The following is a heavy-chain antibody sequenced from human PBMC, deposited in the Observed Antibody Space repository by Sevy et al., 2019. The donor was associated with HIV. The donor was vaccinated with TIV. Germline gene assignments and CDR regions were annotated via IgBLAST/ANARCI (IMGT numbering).Heavy chain of an antibody. J-gene: IGHJ4*02. CDR1: GFTFSNYA. CDR2: ISFSGSDT. D-gene: IGHD1-26*01. CDR3: ARDRVSGSYYAGDFDY. V-gene: IGHV3-23*01. Sequence: GGSLRLSCAASGFTFSNYAMSWVRQAPGKGPEWVSVISFSGSDTYYTDSVKGRFTISRDNSKNTLYLQMNTLRAEDTAVYYCARDRVSGSYYAGDFDYWGQGTLVTVSS.